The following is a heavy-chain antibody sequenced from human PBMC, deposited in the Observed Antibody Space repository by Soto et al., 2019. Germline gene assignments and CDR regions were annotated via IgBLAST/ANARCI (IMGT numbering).Heavy chain of an antibody. J-gene: IGHJ4*02. CDR1: GYTFTTYD. CDR2: INPNANKT. Sequence: QVQLVQSGAEVKKPGASVKVSCKTSGYTFTTYDINWVRQATGQGPEWMGWINPNANKTGFAQKFQGRVTMTRDTSINTVYMELNNLRSEDTAVYYCARQRRGTWYYFDHWGQGTLVTVSS. V-gene: IGHV1-8*01. D-gene: IGHD3-16*01. CDR3: ARQRRGTWYYFDH.